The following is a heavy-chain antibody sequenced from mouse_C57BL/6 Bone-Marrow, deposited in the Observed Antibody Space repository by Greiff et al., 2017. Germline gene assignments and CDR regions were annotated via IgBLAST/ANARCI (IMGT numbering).Heavy chain of an antibody. Sequence: EVQLLQSGAELVRPGASVKLSCTASGFNIKDDYMHWVKQRPEQGLEWIGWIDPENGDTEYASKFQGKATIIADTSSNTAYLQLSSLTSEDTAVYYCTTARSYGFAYWGQGTLVTVSA. CDR1: GFNIKDDY. CDR3: TTARSYGFAY. J-gene: IGHJ3*01. CDR2: IDPENGDT. V-gene: IGHV14-4*01. D-gene: IGHD1-1*01.